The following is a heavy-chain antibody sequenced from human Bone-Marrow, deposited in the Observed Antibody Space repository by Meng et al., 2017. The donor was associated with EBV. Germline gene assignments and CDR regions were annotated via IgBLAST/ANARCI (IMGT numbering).Heavy chain of an antibody. CDR2: IYHSGST. CDR3: AQRERWGLDP. J-gene: IGHJ5*02. D-gene: IGHD3-16*01. CDR1: GGSISSSNW. Sequence: QRHWQEPGPGLVKPSGTLSRTCAVSGGSISSSNWWSWVRQPPGKGLEWIGEIYHSGSTSYNPSLESRVTISVDKSKNQVSLKLSSVTAADTAVYYCAQRERWGLDPWGQGTLVTVSS. V-gene: IGHV4-4*02.